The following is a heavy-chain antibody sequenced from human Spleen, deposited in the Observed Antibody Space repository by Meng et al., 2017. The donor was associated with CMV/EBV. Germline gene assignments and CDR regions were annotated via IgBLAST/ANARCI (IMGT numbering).Heavy chain of an antibody. CDR3: TREIDYQLDY. V-gene: IGHV2-5*01. J-gene: IGHJ4*02. D-gene: IGHD4-11*01. Sequence: CTFSKFSLSTSGVGVGWIRQPPGKALEWLALIYWNDDKRYSPSLKSRLTITKDTSKNQVVLTMTNMDPVDTAIYYCTREIDYQLDYWGQGTLVTVSS. CDR2: IYWNDDK. CDR1: KFSLSTSGVG.